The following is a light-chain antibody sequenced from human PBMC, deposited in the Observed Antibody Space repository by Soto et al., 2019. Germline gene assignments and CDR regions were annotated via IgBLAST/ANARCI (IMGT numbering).Light chain of an antibody. J-gene: IGLJ1*01. V-gene: IGLV2-8*01. CDR2: EVS. Sequence: QSVLTQPPSASGSPGQSVTISCTGTSSDVGGNNYVSWYQQHPGKAPKLMIYEVSKRPSGVPDRFSGSKSGNTASLTVSGLQAEDEAEYYCSSLAGSNSYVFGTGTKVTVL. CDR1: SSDVGGNNY. CDR3: SSLAGSNSYV.